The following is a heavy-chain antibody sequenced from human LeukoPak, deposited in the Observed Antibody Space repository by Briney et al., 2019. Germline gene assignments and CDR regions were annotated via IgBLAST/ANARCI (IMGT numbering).Heavy chain of an antibody. CDR1: GFTFSSYE. CDR3: AKVGEVVVPAAIDY. D-gene: IGHD2-2*01. V-gene: IGHV3-48*03. CDR2: ISTTGNTI. J-gene: IGHJ4*02. Sequence: GGSLRLSCAASGFTFSSYEMNWVRQAPGKGLEWVSYISTTGNTIYYADSVKGRFTISRDNAKKSLYLQMNSLRAEDTAVYYCAKVGEVVVPAAIDYWGQGTLVTVSS.